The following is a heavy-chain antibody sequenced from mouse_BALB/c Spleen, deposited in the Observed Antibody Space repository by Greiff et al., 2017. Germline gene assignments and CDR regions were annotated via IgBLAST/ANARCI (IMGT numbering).Heavy chain of an antibody. CDR3: ARENYYGSSYYAMDY. CDR2: IWAGGST. CDR1: GFSLTSYG. Sequence: QVQLKESGPGLVAPSQSLSITCTVSGFSLTSYGVHWVRQPPGKGLEWLGVIWAGGSTNYNSALMSRLSISKDNSKSQVFLKMNSLQTDDTAMYYCARENYYGSSYYAMDYWGQGTSGTVSS. D-gene: IGHD1-1*01. V-gene: IGHV2-9*02. J-gene: IGHJ4*01.